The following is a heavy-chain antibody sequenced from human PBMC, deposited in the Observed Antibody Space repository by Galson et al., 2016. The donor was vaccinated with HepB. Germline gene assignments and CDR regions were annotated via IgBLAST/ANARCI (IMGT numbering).Heavy chain of an antibody. Sequence: NWVRQTPGKGLEWVGYIYYSGNTFYNPSLQSRVTISVDTSENQVSLKMRSVTAADTAVYYCARVDYCGGDCYGNWLDPWGQGTLVTVSS. D-gene: IGHD2-21*02. CDR3: ARVDYCGGDCYGNWLDP. J-gene: IGHJ5*02. CDR2: IYYSGNT. V-gene: IGHV4-59*01.